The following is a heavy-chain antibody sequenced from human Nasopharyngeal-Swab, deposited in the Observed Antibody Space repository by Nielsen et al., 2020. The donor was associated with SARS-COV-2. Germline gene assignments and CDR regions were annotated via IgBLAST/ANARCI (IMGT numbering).Heavy chain of an antibody. CDR3: ARDLPPVLNYDIPSVRSFWFDP. D-gene: IGHD3-9*01. J-gene: IGHJ5*02. CDR2: ISAYNGNT. Sequence: ASVKVSCKASGYTFTSYGISWVRQAPGQGLEWIGWISAYNGNTNYAQKLQGRVTMTTDTSTSTAYMELRSLRSDDTAVYYCARDLPPVLNYDIPSVRSFWFDPWGQGTLVTVSS. V-gene: IGHV1-18*01. CDR1: GYTFTSYG.